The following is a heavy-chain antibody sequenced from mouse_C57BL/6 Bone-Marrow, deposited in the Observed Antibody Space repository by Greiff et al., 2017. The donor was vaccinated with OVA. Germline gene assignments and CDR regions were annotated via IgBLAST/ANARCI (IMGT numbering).Heavy chain of an antibody. CDR3: AGQGYYGSSLRFDV. V-gene: IGHV5-12*01. CDR2: ISNGGGST. CDR1: GFTFSDYY. D-gene: IGHD1-1*01. Sequence: EVKLMESGGGLVQPGGSLKLSCAASGFTFSDYYMYWVRQTPEKRLEWVAYISNGGGSTYYPATVQGRFTIARDNAKNTLYLQMSRLKSEDTAMYYCAGQGYYGSSLRFDVWGTGTTVTVSS. J-gene: IGHJ1*03.